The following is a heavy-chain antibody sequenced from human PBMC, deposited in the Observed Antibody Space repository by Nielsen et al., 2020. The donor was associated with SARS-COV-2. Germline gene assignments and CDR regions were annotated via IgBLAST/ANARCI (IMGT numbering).Heavy chain of an antibody. Sequence: GESLKISCAASGFTFSSYSMNWVRQAPGKGLEWVSSISSSSSYIYYADSVKGRFTISRDNAKNSLYLQMNSLRAEDTALYHCARVRADYYYYGMDVWGQGTTVTVSS. J-gene: IGHJ6*02. V-gene: IGHV3-21*04. CDR1: GFTFSSYS. CDR2: ISSSSSYI. CDR3: ARVRADYYYYGMDV.